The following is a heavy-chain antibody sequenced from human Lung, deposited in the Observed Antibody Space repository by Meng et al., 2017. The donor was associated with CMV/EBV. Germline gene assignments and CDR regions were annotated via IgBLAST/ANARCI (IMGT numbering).Heavy chain of an antibody. Sequence: ASVXVSXKASGYTFRNYPITWVRQAPGQGLEWMGWFKIYNGAANYWQRFQGRVTRTSDTATTTAYMELRSHRSDDTAVYYCARRRDVYHVALGRGDGYLDSWGQGTLVTVSS. D-gene: IGHD5-24*01. J-gene: IGHJ4*02. CDR2: FKIYNGAA. CDR3: ARRRDVYHVALGRGDGYLDS. V-gene: IGHV1-18*04. CDR1: GYTFRNYP.